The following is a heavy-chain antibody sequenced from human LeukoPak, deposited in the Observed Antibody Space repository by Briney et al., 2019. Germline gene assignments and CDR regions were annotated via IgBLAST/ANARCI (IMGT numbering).Heavy chain of an antibody. D-gene: IGHD2-2*01. CDR3: ARRGVYCRSNSCYYFDY. Sequence: GESLKISCKGSGYSFTSYWIGWVRQMPGKGLEWMGIIYPGDSDTRYSPSFQGQVTISADKSIRTAYLQWSSLKASDTAMYYCARRGVYCRSNSCYYFDYWGQGTLVTVSS. J-gene: IGHJ4*02. V-gene: IGHV5-51*01. CDR2: IYPGDSDT. CDR1: GYSFTSYW.